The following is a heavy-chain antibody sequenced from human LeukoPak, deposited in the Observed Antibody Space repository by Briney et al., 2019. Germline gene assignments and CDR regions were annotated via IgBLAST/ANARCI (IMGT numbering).Heavy chain of an antibody. J-gene: IGHJ5*02. D-gene: IGHD3-10*01. CDR1: GFSVSDYY. CDR2: ISNSGSTI. Sequence: GGSLRLSCAASGFSVSDYYMSWICQAPGKGLDWVSYISNSGSTIYYADSVKGRFTISRDNAKNSLYLQMNSLRAEDTAVYYCARGRYSFDPWGQGTLVTVSS. CDR3: ARGRYSFDP. V-gene: IGHV3-11*01.